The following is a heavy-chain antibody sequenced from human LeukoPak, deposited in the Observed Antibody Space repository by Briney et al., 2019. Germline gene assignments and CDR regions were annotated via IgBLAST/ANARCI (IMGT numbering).Heavy chain of an antibody. V-gene: IGHV1-18*01. CDR2: ISPYNGNT. Sequence: PGGSLRLSCAASGFTFTSYGISWVRQAPGQGLEWMGWISPYNGNTNYAQKLQGRVTMTTDTSTSTAYMDLWSLRSDDTAVYYCARKLYDISRYGQTYYFDYWGQGTLVTVSS. J-gene: IGHJ4*02. D-gene: IGHD3-22*01. CDR1: GFTFTSYG. CDR3: ARKLYDISRYGQTYYFDY.